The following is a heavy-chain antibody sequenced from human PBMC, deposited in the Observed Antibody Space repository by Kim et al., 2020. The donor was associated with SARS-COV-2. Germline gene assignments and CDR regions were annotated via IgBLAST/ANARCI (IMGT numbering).Heavy chain of an antibody. Sequence: SVKVSCKASGCTFSSYGIRWVRQAPGQGLEWMGGILPICGSALYAQKFQGSVTITADASTSTAYMELRSLRSEDTAVYYCARAGSSPASYYSVMDVWC. V-gene: IGHV1-69*13. CDR2: ILPICGSA. J-gene: IGHJ6*02. D-gene: IGHD6-6*01. CDR1: GCTFSSYG. CDR3: ARAGSSPASYYSVMDV.